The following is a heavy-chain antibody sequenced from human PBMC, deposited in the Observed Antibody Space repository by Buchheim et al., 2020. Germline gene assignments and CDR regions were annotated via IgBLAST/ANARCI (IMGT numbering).Heavy chain of an antibody. CDR1: GGSISSSNW. J-gene: IGHJ4*02. CDR3: ARTYCSSTSCRLSDQNPIDY. Sequence: QVQLQESGPGLVKPSGTLSLTCAVSGGSISSSNWWSWVRQPPGKGLEWIGEIYHSGSTDYNPSLKSRVTLSVDKSKNQFSLKLSSVTAADTAVYYCARTYCSSTSCRLSDQNPIDYWGQGTL. CDR2: IYHSGST. V-gene: IGHV4-4*02. D-gene: IGHD2-2*01.